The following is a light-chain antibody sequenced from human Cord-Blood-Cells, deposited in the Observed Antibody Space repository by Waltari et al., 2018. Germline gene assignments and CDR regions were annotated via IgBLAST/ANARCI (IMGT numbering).Light chain of an antibody. CDR2: DVS. CDR1: SSDVGGYNS. V-gene: IGLV2-14*01. CDR3: SSYTSSSTLVV. J-gene: IGLJ2*01. Sequence: QSALTQPASVSGSPGHSITIPSPGTSSDVGGYNSVSCYQQHPGKAPKLMIYDVSNRPSGVSNRFSGSKSGNTASLTISGLQAEDEADYYCSSYTSSSTLVVFGGGTKLTVL.